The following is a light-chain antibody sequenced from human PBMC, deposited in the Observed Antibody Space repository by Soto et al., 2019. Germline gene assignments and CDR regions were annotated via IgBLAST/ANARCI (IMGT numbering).Light chain of an antibody. Sequence: AIQMTQSPSSLSASVGDRVTITCRASQAIRTDLGWYQQRPGKAPKFLIYGTSNLQSGVPSRFSGSGSGTDFTLTINSLQPEDFATYYCLQDYNYPRTFGQGTKVDIK. J-gene: IGKJ1*01. CDR2: GTS. V-gene: IGKV1-6*01. CDR1: QAIRTD. CDR3: LQDYNYPRT.